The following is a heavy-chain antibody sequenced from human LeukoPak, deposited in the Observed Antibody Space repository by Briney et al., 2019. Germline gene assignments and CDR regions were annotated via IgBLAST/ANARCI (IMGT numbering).Heavy chain of an antibody. J-gene: IGHJ4*02. CDR2: MSGSTGDT. Sequence: GGSLRLSCAVSGFTISSYAMSWVRQAPGKGLEWVSAMSGSTGDTYYADSVRGRITISRDNSKNILYLQMNSLRAEDTAVYYCAKDHPGTTVTTCWGQGTLVTVSS. V-gene: IGHV3-23*01. D-gene: IGHD4-17*01. CDR3: AKDHPGTTVTTC. CDR1: GFTISSYA.